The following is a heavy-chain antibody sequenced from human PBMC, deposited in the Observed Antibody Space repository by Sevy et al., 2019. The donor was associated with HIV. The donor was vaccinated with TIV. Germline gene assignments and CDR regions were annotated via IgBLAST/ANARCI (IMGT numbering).Heavy chain of an antibody. J-gene: IGHJ3*02. Sequence: SETLSLTCAVYGGSFSGYYWSWIRQPPGKGLEWIGEINHSGSTNYNPSLKSRVTISVDTSKNQFSLKLSSVTAADTAVYYCARRTTVTTVHDAFDIWGQGTMVTVSS. V-gene: IGHV4-34*01. CDR2: INHSGST. CDR3: ARRTTVTTVHDAFDI. D-gene: IGHD4-17*01. CDR1: GGSFSGYY.